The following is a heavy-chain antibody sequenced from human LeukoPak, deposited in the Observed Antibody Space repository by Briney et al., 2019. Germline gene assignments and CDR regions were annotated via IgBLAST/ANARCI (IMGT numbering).Heavy chain of an antibody. J-gene: IGHJ6*03. V-gene: IGHV3-23*01. CDR2: ISGSGGST. Sequence: PGGSLRLSCAASGFTFSSYAMSWVRQAPEKGLEWVSAISGSGGSTYYADSVKGRFTISRDNSKNTLYLQMNSLRAEDTAVYYCAKDRAYYYYMDVWGKGTTVTVSS. CDR1: GFTFSSYA. CDR3: AKDRAYYYYMDV.